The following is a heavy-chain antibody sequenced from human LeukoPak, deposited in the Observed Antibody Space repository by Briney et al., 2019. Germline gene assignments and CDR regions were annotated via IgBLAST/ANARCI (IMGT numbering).Heavy chain of an antibody. CDR3: ARHGSTGAYCSGGSCYSYWFDP. CDR1: GYSFTSYW. D-gene: IGHD2-15*01. V-gene: IGHV5-51*01. J-gene: IGHJ5*02. CDR2: IYPGDSDT. Sequence: GESLKISCKGSGYSFTSYWIGWVRQMPGKGLEWLGIIYPGDSDTRYSPSFQGQVTISADKSISTAYLQWSSLKASDTAMYYCARHGSTGAYCSGGSCYSYWFDPWGQGTLVTVSS.